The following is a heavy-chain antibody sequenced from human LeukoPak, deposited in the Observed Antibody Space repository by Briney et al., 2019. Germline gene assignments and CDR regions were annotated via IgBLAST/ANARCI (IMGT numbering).Heavy chain of an antibody. J-gene: IGHJ4*02. D-gene: IGHD6-13*01. Sequence: GGSLRLSCAASGFTFSSYGMHWVRQAPGKGLEWVAVIWYDGSNKYYADSVKGRFTIPRDNSKNTLYLQMNSLRAEDTAVYYCARDIAAAGYFDYWGQGTLVTVSS. CDR1: GFTFSSYG. CDR2: IWYDGSNK. CDR3: ARDIAAAGYFDY. V-gene: IGHV3-33*01.